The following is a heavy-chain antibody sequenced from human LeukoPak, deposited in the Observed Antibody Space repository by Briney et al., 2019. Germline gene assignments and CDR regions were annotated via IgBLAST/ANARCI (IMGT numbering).Heavy chain of an antibody. V-gene: IGHV4-39*01. D-gene: IGHD6-19*01. CDR3: ARGTYSSGFTIEY. CDR1: GGSISSSSYY. Sequence: SETLSLTCTVSGGSISSSSYYWGWIRQPPGKGLEWIGSIYYSGSTYYTPSLKSQVTISVDTSKNQFSLKLSSVTAADTAVYYCARGTYSSGFTIEYWGQGTLATVSS. J-gene: IGHJ4*02. CDR2: IYYSGST.